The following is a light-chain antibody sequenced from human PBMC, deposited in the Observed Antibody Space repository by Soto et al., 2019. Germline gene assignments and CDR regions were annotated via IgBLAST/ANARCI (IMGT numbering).Light chain of an antibody. V-gene: IGKV1D-12*01. J-gene: IGKJ4*01. CDR2: DAS. Sequence: DIQMTQSPSSVSASVGDRVTITCRASQDITYWLAWYQQTPGKVPKVLIYDASSLQGGVPSRFSGSGSGTDFTLTINSLQPEDSATYYCQQAHSFPLTFGGGTKVEIK. CDR3: QQAHSFPLT. CDR1: QDITYW.